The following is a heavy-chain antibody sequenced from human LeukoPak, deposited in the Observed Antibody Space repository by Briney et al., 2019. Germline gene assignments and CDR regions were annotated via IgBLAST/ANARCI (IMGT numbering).Heavy chain of an antibody. Sequence: GGSLRLSCAASGFTFSLSWMHWVHLAPGKGLEWVSSINYDARSRTYADSVKGRLTISRDNAENTLFLQMNSLRVEDTAIYSCVRGAGPGTPFDWGQGILVTVSS. CDR3: VRGAGPGTPFD. CDR1: GFTFSLSW. D-gene: IGHD1-1*01. CDR2: INYDARSR. V-gene: IGHV3-74*01. J-gene: IGHJ1*01.